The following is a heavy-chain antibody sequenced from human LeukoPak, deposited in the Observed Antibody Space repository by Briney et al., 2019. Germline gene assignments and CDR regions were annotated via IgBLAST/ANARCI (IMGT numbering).Heavy chain of an antibody. CDR1: GGSISSGSYY. CDR2: IYTSGST. D-gene: IGHD4-23*01. CDR3: ARMEVVTPLVAFDI. V-gene: IGHV4-61*02. J-gene: IGHJ3*02. Sequence: SETLSLTCTVSGGSISSGSYYWSWIRQPAGKGLEWIGRIYTSGSTNYNPSLKSRVTISVDTSKNQFSLKLSSVTAADTAVYYCARMEVVTPLVAFDIWGQGTMVTVSS.